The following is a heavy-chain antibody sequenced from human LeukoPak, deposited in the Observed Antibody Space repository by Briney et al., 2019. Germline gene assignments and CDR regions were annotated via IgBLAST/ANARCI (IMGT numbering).Heavy chain of an antibody. CDR2: IYYSGST. Sequence: SETLSLTCTVSGGSISSYYWSWVRQPPGKGLEWMGDIYYSGSTNYNASLKRGVTISVDTSNTQFSLKLSSVTAADTAVYYCARQVGHCSGGSCYDFDYWGQGTLVTVSS. J-gene: IGHJ4*02. CDR3: ARQVGHCSGGSCYDFDY. CDR1: GGSISSYY. D-gene: IGHD2-15*01. V-gene: IGHV4-59*08.